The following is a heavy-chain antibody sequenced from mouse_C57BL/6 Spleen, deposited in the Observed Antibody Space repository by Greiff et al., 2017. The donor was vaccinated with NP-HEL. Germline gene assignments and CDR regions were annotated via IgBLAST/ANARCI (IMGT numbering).Heavy chain of an antibody. Sequence: EVNVVESGGGLVQPGGSLSLSCAASGFTFTDYYMSWVRQPPGKALEWLGFIRNKANGYTTEYSASVKGRFTISRDNSQSILYLQMNALRAEDSATYYCARSLYYGSPFAYWGQGTLVTVSA. CDR3: ARSLYYGSPFAY. CDR1: GFTFTDYY. D-gene: IGHD1-1*01. CDR2: IRNKANGYTT. V-gene: IGHV7-3*01. J-gene: IGHJ3*01.